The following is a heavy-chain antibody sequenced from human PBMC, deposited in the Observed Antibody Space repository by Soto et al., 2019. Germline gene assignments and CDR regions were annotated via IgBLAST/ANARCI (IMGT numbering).Heavy chain of an antibody. Sequence: QVQLVQSGAEVKKPGASVKVSCKASGYTFPSYDINWVRQATGQGLEWMGWMNPNSGNTGYAQKFQGRVTMTRNASISTAYMELSSLRSEHTAVYYCASLPWANYYYYGMDVWGQGTTVTVSS. CDR3: ASLPWANYYYYGMDV. D-gene: IGHD7-27*01. J-gene: IGHJ6*02. CDR1: GYTFPSYD. CDR2: MNPNSGNT. V-gene: IGHV1-8*01.